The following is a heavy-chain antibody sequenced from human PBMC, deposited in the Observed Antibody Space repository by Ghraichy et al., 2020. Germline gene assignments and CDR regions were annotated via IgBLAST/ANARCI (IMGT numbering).Heavy chain of an antibody. V-gene: IGHV3-53*01. CDR2: IYSGGST. Sequence: GGSLRLSCAASGFTVSSNYMSWVRQAPGKGLEWVSVIYSGGSTYYADSVKGRFTISSDNSKNTLYLQMNSLRAEDTAVYYCAEHDYGDYAGYAFDIWGHGTMVTVSS. CDR3: AEHDYGDYAGYAFDI. D-gene: IGHD4-17*01. J-gene: IGHJ3*02. CDR1: GFTVSSNY.